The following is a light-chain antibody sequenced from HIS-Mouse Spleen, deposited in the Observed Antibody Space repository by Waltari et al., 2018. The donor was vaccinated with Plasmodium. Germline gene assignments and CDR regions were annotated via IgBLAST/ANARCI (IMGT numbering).Light chain of an antibody. V-gene: IGKV3-15*01. CDR2: GAS. Sequence: EIVMTQSPATLSVSPGERATLSCRASQSVSSNLAWYQQKPGQAPRLLSYGASTRATGIRARFSGSGSGTEFTLTISSLQSEDFAVYYCQQYNNWSFTVGPGTKVDIK. CDR1: QSVSSN. CDR3: QQYNNWSFT. J-gene: IGKJ3*01.